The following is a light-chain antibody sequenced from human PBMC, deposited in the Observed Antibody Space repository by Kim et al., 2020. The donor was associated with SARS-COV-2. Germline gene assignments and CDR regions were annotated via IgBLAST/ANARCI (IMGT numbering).Light chain of an antibody. CDR2: GAS. CDR3: QQYKSYPLT. Sequence: ASVGDSVTITCRASQGVAKDLVWFQQEPGKDAPSLIYGASSLQSGVPPRFSGSGSATEFTLTTTSLQPEDFATYFCQQYKSYPLTFGGGTKVDIK. J-gene: IGKJ4*02. V-gene: IGKV1-16*01. CDR1: QGVAKD.